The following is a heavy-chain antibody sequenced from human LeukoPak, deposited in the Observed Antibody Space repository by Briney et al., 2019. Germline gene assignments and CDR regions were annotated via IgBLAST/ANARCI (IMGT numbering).Heavy chain of an antibody. V-gene: IGHV3-23*01. D-gene: IGHD6-13*01. CDR3: AKASWVSSADAVW. CDR2: LSGGGET. CDR1: GVSFTNYA. J-gene: IGHJ4*02. Sequence: PGESLRLSCAASGVSFTNYAMSWVRQAPARGPEWVSSLSGGGETFYADSVKGRFTLSRDDSRNPVSLQLNNLRVADTAIHYCAKASWVSSADAVWWGQGTQVTVSS.